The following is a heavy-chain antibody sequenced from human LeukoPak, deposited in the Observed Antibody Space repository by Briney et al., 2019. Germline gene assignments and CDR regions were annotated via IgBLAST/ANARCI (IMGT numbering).Heavy chain of an antibody. V-gene: IGHV4-59*08. CDR1: GGSISGYY. D-gene: IGHD3-22*01. J-gene: IGHJ5*02. CDR3: ARQDYYLNWFDP. Sequence: SETLSLTCTVSGGSISGYYWSWIRQPPGKGLEWIGYISYTGIANYNPSLKSRVTIPLDTSKNQFSLKLSSVTAADTAVYYCARQDYYLNWFDPWGQGTLVTVSS. CDR2: ISYTGIA.